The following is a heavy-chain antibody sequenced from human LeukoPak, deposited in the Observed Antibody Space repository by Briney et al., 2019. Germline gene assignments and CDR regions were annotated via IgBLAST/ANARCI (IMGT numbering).Heavy chain of an antibody. CDR3: ARVLSPGAFDI. CDR1: GGTFSSYA. V-gene: IGHV1-69*13. D-gene: IGHD2/OR15-2a*01. J-gene: IGHJ3*02. CDR2: IIPIFGTA. Sequence: GASVKVSCKAAGGTFSSYAISWVRHAPGQGLEWMGGIIPIFGTANYAQKFQGKVTITADESTSTAYMELSSLRSEDTAVYYCARVLSPGAFDIWGQGTMVTVSS.